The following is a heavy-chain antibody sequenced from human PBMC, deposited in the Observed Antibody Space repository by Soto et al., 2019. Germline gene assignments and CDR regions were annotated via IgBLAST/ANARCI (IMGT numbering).Heavy chain of an antibody. CDR1: GFSFSTYS. CDR2: IGRRSDI. D-gene: IGHD2-21*02. J-gene: IGHJ6*02. V-gene: IGHV3-21*01. CDR3: AREETAWPLAYGLDV. Sequence: GGSLRLSCAASGFSFSTYSMHWVRQAPGKGLEWVSSIGRRSDIYYADSVKGRFTISRDNAKNSVSLQMNSLRDEDTAVYYCAREETAWPLAYGLDVWGQGTTVTVSS.